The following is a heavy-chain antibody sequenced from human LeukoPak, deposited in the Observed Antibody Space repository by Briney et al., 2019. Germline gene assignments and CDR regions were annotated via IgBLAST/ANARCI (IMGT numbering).Heavy chain of an antibody. CDR2: IYYSGST. D-gene: IGHD1-7*01. CDR1: GGSISSYY. V-gene: IGHV4-59*08. CDR3: GRRSRSTWNYRRGDY. J-gene: IGHJ4*02. Sequence: SETLSLTCTVSGGSISSYYWSWIRQTPGKGLEWIGYIYYSGSTNFNPSLKSRVTISVDTSKNQFSLKLTSVTAADTAVYYCGRRSRSTWNYRRGDYWGQGTLVTVSS.